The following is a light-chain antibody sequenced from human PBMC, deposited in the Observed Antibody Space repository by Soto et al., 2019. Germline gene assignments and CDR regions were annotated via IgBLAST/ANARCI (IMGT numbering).Light chain of an antibody. Sequence: DIVMTQSPLSLPVTPGEPASISCRSSQSLLHSNGYNYLDWYLQKPGQSPQLLIYLGSNRASGGPDRFSGSGSGTDFTLNSSSVEAEDVGVYYCMQALQTPWTLGQGTQVEIK. CDR3: MQALQTPWT. J-gene: IGKJ1*01. CDR2: LGS. V-gene: IGKV2-28*01. CDR1: QSLLHSNGYNY.